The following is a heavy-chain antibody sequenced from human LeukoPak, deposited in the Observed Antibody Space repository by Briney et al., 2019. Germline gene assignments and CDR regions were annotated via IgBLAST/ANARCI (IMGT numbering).Heavy chain of an antibody. V-gene: IGHV3-21*01. D-gene: IGHD1-1*01. CDR2: ISSGSSYI. CDR3: ASVADDGSLDS. Sequence: GGSLRLSCAASGFAFHKYTMNWVRQAPGKGLEWVASISSGSSYIYYADSVKGRFTISRDNAKNSLFLQMNSLRAEDTSVTYCASVADDGSLDSWGQGTLVTVSS. J-gene: IGHJ4*02. CDR1: GFAFHKYT.